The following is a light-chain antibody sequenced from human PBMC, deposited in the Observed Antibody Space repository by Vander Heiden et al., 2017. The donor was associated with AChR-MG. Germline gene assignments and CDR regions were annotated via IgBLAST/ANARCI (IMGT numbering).Light chain of an antibody. V-gene: IGKV1-39*01. CDR3: QQSYSTQT. CDR2: SAS. J-gene: IGKJ1*01. Sequence: DIQMTQSPSSLSASVGDRVTITCRASQSISTFLHWYQRKPGKAPKLLIYSASNLESGVASRFNGSGSGTDFTLTITSLQPEDFATYYCQQSYSTQTFGQGTKVETK. CDR1: QSISTF.